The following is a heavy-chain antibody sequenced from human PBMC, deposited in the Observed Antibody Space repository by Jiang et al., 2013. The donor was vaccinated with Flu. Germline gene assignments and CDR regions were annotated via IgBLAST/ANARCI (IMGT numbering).Heavy chain of an antibody. D-gene: IGHD4-17*01. V-gene: IGHV3-30-3*01. CDR3: VVGTVTTLGAFDI. J-gene: IGHJ3*02. CDR2: ISYDGSNK. Sequence: PGKGLEWVAVISYDGSNKYYADSVKGRFTISRDNSKNTLYLQMNSLRAEDTAVYYCVVGTVTTLGAFDIWGQGTMVTVSS.